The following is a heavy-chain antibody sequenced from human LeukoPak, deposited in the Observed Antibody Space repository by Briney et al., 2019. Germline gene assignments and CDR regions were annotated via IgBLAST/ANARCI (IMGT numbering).Heavy chain of an antibody. J-gene: IGHJ4*02. CDR1: GYTFTGYY. Sequence: ASVKVSCKASGYTFTGYYIHWVRQAPGQGLEWMGWISAYNGNTNYAQKLQGRVTMTTDTSTSTAYMELRSLRSDDTAVYYCATTTLGYCSSTSCYGGIDYWGQGTLVTVSS. CDR3: ATTTLGYCSSTSCYGGIDY. CDR2: ISAYNGNT. V-gene: IGHV1-18*04. D-gene: IGHD2-2*01.